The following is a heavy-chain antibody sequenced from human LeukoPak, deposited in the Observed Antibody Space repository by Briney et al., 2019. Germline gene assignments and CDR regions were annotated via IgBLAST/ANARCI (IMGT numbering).Heavy chain of an antibody. D-gene: IGHD1-26*01. J-gene: IGHJ3*02. V-gene: IGHV3-21*01. CDR2: ISSSSSYI. CDR3: ARWWDRRGGAFDT. Sequence: GGSLRLSCAASGFTFSTYTMNWVRQAPGKGLEWVSSISSSSSYIYYADSVKGRFTISRDNAKNSLYLQMNSLRAEDTALYYCARWWDRRGGAFDTWGQGTMVTVSS. CDR1: GFTFSTYT.